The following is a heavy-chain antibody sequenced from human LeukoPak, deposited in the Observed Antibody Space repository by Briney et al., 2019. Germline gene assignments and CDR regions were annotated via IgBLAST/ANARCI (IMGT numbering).Heavy chain of an antibody. CDR1: GFTFDDYA. CDR2: ISWNSGSI. Sequence: PGRSLRLSCAASGFTFDDYAMHWVRQAPGKGLEWVSGISWNSGSIGYADSVKGRFTISRDNAKNSLYLQMNSLRAEDTALYYCARDPGPGIAVAGDAFDIWGQGTMVTVSS. J-gene: IGHJ3*02. V-gene: IGHV3-9*01. D-gene: IGHD6-19*01. CDR3: ARDPGPGIAVAGDAFDI.